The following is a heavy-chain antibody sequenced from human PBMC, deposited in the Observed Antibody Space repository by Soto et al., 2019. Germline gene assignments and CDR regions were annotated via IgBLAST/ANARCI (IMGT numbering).Heavy chain of an antibody. J-gene: IGHJ5*02. Sequence: SVKVSCKASGGTFSSYAISWVRQAPGQGLEWMGGISPIFGTANYAQKFQGRVTSTADESTSTAYMELSSLRSEDTAVYYCARTHCSSTSCYTGNWFDPWGRGTLVTVSS. CDR3: ARTHCSSTSCYTGNWFDP. CDR2: ISPIFGTA. CDR1: GGTFSSYA. V-gene: IGHV1-69*13. D-gene: IGHD2-2*02.